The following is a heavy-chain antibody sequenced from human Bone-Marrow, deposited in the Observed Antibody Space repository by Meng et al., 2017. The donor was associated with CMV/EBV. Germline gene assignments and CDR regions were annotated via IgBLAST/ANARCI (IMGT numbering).Heavy chain of an antibody. Sequence: SQTLSLTCAVYGGSFCGYYWSWIRQPPGKGLEWFGEINHSGSTKYNPSLKSRVTISVDTSKNQFPLKLSSVTAADTAVYYWVYSARFFEWLLYGGDYWGQGTLVTVSS. J-gene: IGHJ4*02. CDR1: GGSFCGYY. CDR2: INHSGST. D-gene: IGHD3-3*01. CDR3: VYSARFFEWLLYGGDY. V-gene: IGHV4-34*01.